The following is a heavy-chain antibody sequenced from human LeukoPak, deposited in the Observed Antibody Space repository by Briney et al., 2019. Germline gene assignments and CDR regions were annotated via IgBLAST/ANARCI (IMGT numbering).Heavy chain of an antibody. D-gene: IGHD2-8*01. J-gene: IGHJ3*02. CDR2: ISWNSGSI. V-gene: IGHV3-9*01. Sequence: PGGSLRLSCAASGFTFDDYAMHWVRQAPGKGLEWVSGISWNSGSIGYADSVKGRFTISRDNAKNSLYLQMNSLRAEDTALYYCAKDLVEAVSDAFDIWGQGTMVTVSS. CDR1: GFTFDDYA. CDR3: AKDLVEAVSDAFDI.